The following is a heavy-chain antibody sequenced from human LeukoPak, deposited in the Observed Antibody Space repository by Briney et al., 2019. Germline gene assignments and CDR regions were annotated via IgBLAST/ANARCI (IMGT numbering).Heavy chain of an antibody. V-gene: IGHV3-30*18. D-gene: IGHD6-13*01. J-gene: IGHJ3*02. CDR1: GFTFSNYG. CDR2: ISYDGSNK. CDR3: AKGYSSTGGAFDI. Sequence: PGGSLRLSCTASGFTFSNYGMHWVRQAPGKGLEWVAVISYDGSNKYYADSVKGRFTISRDNSKNTLYLQMNSLRAEDTAIYYCAKGYSSTGGAFDIWGQGTMVTVSS.